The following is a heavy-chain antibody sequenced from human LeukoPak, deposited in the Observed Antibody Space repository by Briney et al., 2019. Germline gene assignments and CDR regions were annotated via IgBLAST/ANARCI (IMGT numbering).Heavy chain of an antibody. CDR2: IKEDESEK. Sequence: PGGSLRLSCAASGFTFSSCWMSWVRQAPGKGLEWVANIKEDESEKYYVDSVKGRFTISRDNAKNSLYLQMNSLRAEDTAVYYCARGVSLDVWGQGTTVTVSS. J-gene: IGHJ6*02. CDR1: GFTFSSCW. CDR3: ARGVSLDV. V-gene: IGHV3-7*01.